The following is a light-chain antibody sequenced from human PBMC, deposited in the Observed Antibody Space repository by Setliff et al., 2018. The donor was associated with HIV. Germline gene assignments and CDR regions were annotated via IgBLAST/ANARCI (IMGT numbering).Light chain of an antibody. CDR2: GTS. Sequence: DIQMTQSPSSLSVSVGDRVTITCRASQSISSYLNWYQQRPGKAPKLLIYGTSTLQSGVPSRFSGSGSGTEFTLTISSLQPEDSATYYCQQSYSLPAFGQGTKVDIK. V-gene: IGKV1-39*01. CDR1: QSISSY. CDR3: QQSYSLPA. J-gene: IGKJ1*01.